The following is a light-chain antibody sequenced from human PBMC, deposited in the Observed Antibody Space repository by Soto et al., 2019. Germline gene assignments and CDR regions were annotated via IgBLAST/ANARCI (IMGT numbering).Light chain of an antibody. CDR2: EGS. CDR3: CSYAGSNTFV. J-gene: IGLJ1*01. Sequence: QSVLTQPASVSGSPGQSITISCTGTSSDVGSYNLVSWYQQHPGKAPKLMIYEGSKRPSGVSNRFSGSKSGNTASLTISGLQAEDEADCYCCSYAGSNTFVFGTGTKVTVL. V-gene: IGLV2-23*03. CDR1: SSDVGSYNL.